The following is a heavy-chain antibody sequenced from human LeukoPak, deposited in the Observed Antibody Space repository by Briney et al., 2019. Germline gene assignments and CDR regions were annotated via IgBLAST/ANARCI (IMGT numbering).Heavy chain of an antibody. V-gene: IGHV3-33*01. J-gene: IGHJ4*02. CDR2: IWYDGSNK. CDR1: GFTFSSYG. D-gene: IGHD2-15*01. CDR3: ARGQYSPDY. Sequence: GRSLRLSCAASGFTFSSYGMHWVRQAPGKGLEWVAVIWYDGSNKYYTDSVKGRFTISRVNSKNTLYLQMNSLRAEDTAVYYCARGQYSPDYWGQGTLVTVSS.